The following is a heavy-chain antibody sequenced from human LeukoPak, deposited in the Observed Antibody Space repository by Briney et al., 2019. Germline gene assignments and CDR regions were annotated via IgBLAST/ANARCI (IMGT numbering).Heavy chain of an antibody. Sequence: PGGSLRLSCAASGFTFSSYEMNWVRQAPGKGLEWVSYISSSGSTIYYADSVKGRFTISRDNAKNSPYMQMNSLRAEDTAVYYCARDQGSGWLFDYWGQGTLVTVSS. J-gene: IGHJ4*02. D-gene: IGHD6-19*01. CDR3: ARDQGSGWLFDY. V-gene: IGHV3-48*03. CDR1: GFTFSSYE. CDR2: ISSSGSTI.